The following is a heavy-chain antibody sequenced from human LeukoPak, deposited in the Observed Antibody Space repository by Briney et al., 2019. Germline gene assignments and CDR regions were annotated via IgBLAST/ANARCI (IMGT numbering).Heavy chain of an antibody. J-gene: IGHJ3*02. Sequence: SETLSLTCTVSGGSISSYYWSWIRQPAGKGLEWIGRIYISGSTNYNPSLKSRVTMSVDTSKNQFSLKLSSVTAADTAVYYCAREMWEYYYDSSGYYPDAFDIWGQGTMVTVSS. V-gene: IGHV4-4*07. CDR1: GGSISSYY. CDR2: IYISGST. CDR3: AREMWEYYYDSSGYYPDAFDI. D-gene: IGHD3-22*01.